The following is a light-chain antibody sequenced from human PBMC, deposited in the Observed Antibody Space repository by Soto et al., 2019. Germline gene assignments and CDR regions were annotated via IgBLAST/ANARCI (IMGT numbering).Light chain of an antibody. Sequence: DIQMTQFPSTLSASVGDRVTITCRASQSSSRWLAWYQQKPGKAPKLLISDASNLESGVPSRFSGSGSGTEFTLTISGLQPDGFATYYCHQYSGYSQTFGQGTKVEIK. J-gene: IGKJ1*01. CDR3: HQYSGYSQT. CDR2: DAS. CDR1: QSSSRW. V-gene: IGKV1-5*01.